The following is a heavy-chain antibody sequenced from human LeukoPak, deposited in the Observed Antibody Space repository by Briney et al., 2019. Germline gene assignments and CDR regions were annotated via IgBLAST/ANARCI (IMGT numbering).Heavy chain of an antibody. D-gene: IGHD3-9*01. V-gene: IGHV3-23*01. CDR1: GFTFSIYA. CDR2: ISGSGGST. CDR3: AKDPQYYDILTGYPAFDY. Sequence: GGSLRLSCAASGFTFSIYAMSWVRQAPGKGLEWVSAISGSGGSTYYADSVKGRFTISRDNSKNTLYLQMNSLRAEDTAVYYCAKDPQYYDILTGYPAFDYWGQGTLVTVSS. J-gene: IGHJ4*02.